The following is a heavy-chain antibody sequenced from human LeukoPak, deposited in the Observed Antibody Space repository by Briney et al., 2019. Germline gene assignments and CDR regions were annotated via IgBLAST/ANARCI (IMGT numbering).Heavy chain of an antibody. Sequence: GGSLRLSCAASGFTFSNAWMIWVRQAPGKGLEWVGRIKSKTDGGTTDYAAPVKGRFTISRDDSKNTLYLQMNSLKTEDTAVYYCTTDWSSYGPHYYYYYYYMDVWGKGTTVTVSS. CDR1: GFTFSNAW. CDR2: IKSKTDGGTT. J-gene: IGHJ6*03. CDR3: TTDWSSYGPHYYYYYYYMDV. D-gene: IGHD5-18*01. V-gene: IGHV3-15*01.